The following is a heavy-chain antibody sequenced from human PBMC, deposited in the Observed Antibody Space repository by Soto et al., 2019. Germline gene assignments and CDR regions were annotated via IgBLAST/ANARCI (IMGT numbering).Heavy chain of an antibody. Sequence: PSVKVSCTASGSTFSSYAISWVRQAPGQGLEWMGGIIPILGTANYAQKFQGRVTITADKSTSTAYMELSSLRSEDTAVYYCARDQVAGTQGNVWGQGTTVTVSS. D-gene: IGHD6-19*01. CDR3: ARDQVAGTQGNV. J-gene: IGHJ6*02. V-gene: IGHV1-69*10. CDR2: IIPILGTA. CDR1: GSTFSSYA.